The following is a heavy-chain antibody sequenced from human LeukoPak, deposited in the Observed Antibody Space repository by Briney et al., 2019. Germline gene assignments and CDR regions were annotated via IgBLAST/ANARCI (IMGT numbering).Heavy chain of an antibody. CDR3: ARWKYGSGSHYDY. Sequence: GGSLRLSCAASGFTFSDYYMSWIRQAPGKGLEWVSYISSSSSYTNYADSVKGRFTISRDNAKNSLYLQMNSLRAEDTAVYYCARWKYGSGSHYDYWGQGTLVTVSS. J-gene: IGHJ4*02. CDR2: ISSSSSYT. CDR1: GFTFSDYY. D-gene: IGHD3-10*01. V-gene: IGHV3-11*03.